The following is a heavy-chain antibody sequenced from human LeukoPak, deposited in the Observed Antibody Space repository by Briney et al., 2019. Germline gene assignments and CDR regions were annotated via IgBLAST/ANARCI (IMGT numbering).Heavy chain of an antibody. D-gene: IGHD3-22*01. V-gene: IGHV1-2*06. CDR1: GYTFTGYY. Sequence: ASVKVSCMASGYTFTGYYMHWVRQAPGQGLEWMGRINPNSGGTNYAQKFQGRVTMTRDTPISTAYMELSRLRSDDTAVYYCARLSTIVVVINEWDAFDIWGQGTMVTVSS. CDR3: ARLSTIVVVINEWDAFDI. CDR2: INPNSGGT. J-gene: IGHJ3*02.